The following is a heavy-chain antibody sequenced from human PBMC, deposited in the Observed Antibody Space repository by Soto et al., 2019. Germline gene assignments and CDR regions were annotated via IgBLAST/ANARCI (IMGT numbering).Heavy chain of an antibody. Sequence: LRRSCAASGFTVSDNYMNWVRQAPGKGLEWVSVIYSGGSTYYTDSVKGRFTISRDNSKNTLYLQMNSLRAEDTAVYYCARGYPTGGNGLDVWGQGTTVTVSS. V-gene: IGHV3-53*01. CDR2: IYSGGST. D-gene: IGHD2-15*01. J-gene: IGHJ6*02. CDR3: ARGYPTGGNGLDV. CDR1: GFTVSDNY.